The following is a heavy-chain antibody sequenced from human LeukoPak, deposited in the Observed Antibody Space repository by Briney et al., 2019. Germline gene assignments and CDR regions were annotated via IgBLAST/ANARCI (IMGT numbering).Heavy chain of an antibody. Sequence: ASVKVSCKASGGTFSSYAISWVRQAPGQGLEWMGGIIPIFGTANYAQKFQGRVTITADESTSTAYMELSSLRSEDTAVYYCARTPISELLMDAFDIWGQGTMVTVSS. CDR2: IIPIFGTA. V-gene: IGHV1-69*13. CDR1: GGTFSSYA. D-gene: IGHD1-26*01. J-gene: IGHJ3*02. CDR3: ARTPISELLMDAFDI.